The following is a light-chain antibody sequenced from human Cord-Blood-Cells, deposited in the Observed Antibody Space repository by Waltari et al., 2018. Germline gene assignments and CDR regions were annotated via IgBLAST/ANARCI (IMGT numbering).Light chain of an antibody. CDR2: AAS. J-gene: IGKJ4*01. V-gene: IGKV1-9*01. Sequence: IQLTQSPSSLSASVGDRVTITCRASQGISSYLAWYQQKPGKAPKLLIYAASTLQSGVPSRFSGSGSGTDFTLTISSLQPKDFATYYCQQLNSYLTFGGGTKVEIK. CDR3: QQLNSYLT. CDR1: QGISSY.